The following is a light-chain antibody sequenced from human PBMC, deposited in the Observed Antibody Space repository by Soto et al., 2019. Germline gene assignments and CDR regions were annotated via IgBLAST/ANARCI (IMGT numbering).Light chain of an antibody. CDR2: DVN. J-gene: IGLJ2*01. CDR3: SSYAPSDVV. V-gene: IGLV2-8*01. Sequence: QSVLTQPPSASGSPGQTVTISCTGTSSDVGGYDYVSWYQQHPGKAPNLMIYDVNKRPSGVPDRFSGSKSGNTASLTVSGLQAADEAYYFCSSYAPSDVVFGGGTQLTVL. CDR1: SSDVGGYDY.